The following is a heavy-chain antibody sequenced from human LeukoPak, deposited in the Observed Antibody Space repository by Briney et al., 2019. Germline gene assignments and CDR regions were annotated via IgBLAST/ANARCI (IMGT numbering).Heavy chain of an antibody. J-gene: IGHJ4*02. CDR3: ARDGDSRSAPDDY. CDR2: IPHEGSKT. D-gene: IGHD2-15*01. V-gene: IGHV3-30-3*01. CDR1: GFTFSIYA. Sequence: GRPLRLSCAAPGFTFSIYAIHWVRESPGKALDGGALIPHEGSKTYNAESVQGRFTISRDNTKSTMYLQMKSLRHEDTAVYYCARDGDSRSAPDDYWGQGTLVTVFS.